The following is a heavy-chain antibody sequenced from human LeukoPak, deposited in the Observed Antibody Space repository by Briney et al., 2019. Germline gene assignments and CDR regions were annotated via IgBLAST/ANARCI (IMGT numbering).Heavy chain of an antibody. CDR2: ISSSSSYI. D-gene: IGHD3-3*01. CDR3: ARGHVLRFLEWIDAFDI. V-gene: IGHV3-21*01. CDR1: GFTFSTYS. Sequence: GGSLRLSCAASGFTFSTYSMNWVRQAPGKGLEWVSSISSSSSYIYYADSVKGRFTISRDNAKNSLYLQMNSLRAEDTAVYYCARGHVLRFLEWIDAFDIWGQGTMVTVSS. J-gene: IGHJ3*02.